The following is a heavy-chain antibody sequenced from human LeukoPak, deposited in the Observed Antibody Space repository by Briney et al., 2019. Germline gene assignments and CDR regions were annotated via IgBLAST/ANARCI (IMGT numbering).Heavy chain of an antibody. CDR2: ITSNGGST. CDR1: GFTFSSYS. Sequence: PGGSLRLSCAASGFTFSSYSMLWVRQAPGEGLEYVSTITSNGGSTYYANSVKGRFTISRDNSKNRVYLQMGSLRAEDMAVYYCARNVGSGSKAFDIWGQGTMVTVSS. D-gene: IGHD3-10*01. CDR3: ARNVGSGSKAFDI. V-gene: IGHV3-64*01. J-gene: IGHJ3*02.